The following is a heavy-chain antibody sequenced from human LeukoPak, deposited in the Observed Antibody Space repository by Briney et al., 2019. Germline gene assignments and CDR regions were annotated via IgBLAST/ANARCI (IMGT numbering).Heavy chain of an antibody. D-gene: IGHD3-22*01. CDR3: ARAISDSTGYYAYYFDS. Sequence: ASVKVSCKTSGYTFTRNDINWVRQATGQGLECMGWMNPNSGNSGYAQKFQGRVTITRDNSISTAYMELNSLTSEDTAVYYCARAISDSTGYYAYYFDSWGQGTLVTVSS. V-gene: IGHV1-8*03. CDR1: GYTFTRND. CDR2: MNPNSGNS. J-gene: IGHJ4*02.